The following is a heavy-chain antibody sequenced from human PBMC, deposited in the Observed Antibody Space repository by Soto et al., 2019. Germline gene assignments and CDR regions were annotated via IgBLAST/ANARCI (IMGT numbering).Heavy chain of an antibody. V-gene: IGHV3-30-3*01. CDR2: ISSDGSTK. J-gene: IGHJ4*02. CDR1: GFTFSDYV. CDR3: ARQNSGWSYYFDF. D-gene: IGHD6-19*01. Sequence: QVQLVESGGGVVQPGRSLRLSCAVSGFTFSDYVMHWVRQAPGKGLEWLAVISSDGSTKHYTDSMKGRFTVSRDNSNDPLYLQMNNLRGGDTAVYFCARQNSGWSYYFDFWGQGTLVTVSS.